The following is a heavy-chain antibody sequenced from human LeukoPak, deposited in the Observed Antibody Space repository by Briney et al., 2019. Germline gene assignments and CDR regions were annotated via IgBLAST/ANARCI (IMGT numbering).Heavy chain of an antibody. J-gene: IGHJ5*02. Sequence: SVKVSCKASGYTFTGYYMHWVRQAPGQGLEWMGRIIPILGIANYAQKFQGRVTITADKSTSTAYMELSSLRSEDTAVYYCARALSSGGGSWFDPWGQGTLVTVSS. D-gene: IGHD2-15*01. CDR1: GYTFTGYY. CDR3: ARALSSGGGSWFDP. V-gene: IGHV1-69*04. CDR2: IIPILGIA.